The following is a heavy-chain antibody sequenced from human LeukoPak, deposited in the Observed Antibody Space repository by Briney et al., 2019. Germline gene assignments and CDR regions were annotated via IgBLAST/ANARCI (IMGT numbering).Heavy chain of an antibody. CDR2: IYPGDSDT. D-gene: IGHD2-2*01. J-gene: IGHJ5*02. V-gene: IGHV5-51*01. CDR3: ANTYCGSTSCPNWFDP. Sequence: GESLKISCKGSGYSFTSYWIGWVRQMPGKGLEWMGIIYPGDSDTRYSPSFQGQVTISADKSISTAYLQWSSLKASDTAMYYCANTYCGSTSCPNWFDPWGQGTLVTVSS. CDR1: GYSFTSYW.